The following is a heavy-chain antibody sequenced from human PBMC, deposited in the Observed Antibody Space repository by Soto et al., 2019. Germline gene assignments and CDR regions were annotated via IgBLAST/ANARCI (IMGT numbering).Heavy chain of an antibody. D-gene: IGHD1-26*01. CDR1: GYTFTGYY. J-gene: IGHJ2*01. Sequence: QVQLVQSGAEVKKPGASVKVSCKASGYTFTGYYMHWVRQAPGQGLEWMGWINPNSGGTNYAQKFQGWVTMTRDTSVSTAYMELSRLRSDDTAVYYCARNSGSYYSWYFDLWGRGTLVTVSS. CDR2: INPNSGGT. CDR3: ARNSGSYYSWYFDL. V-gene: IGHV1-2*04.